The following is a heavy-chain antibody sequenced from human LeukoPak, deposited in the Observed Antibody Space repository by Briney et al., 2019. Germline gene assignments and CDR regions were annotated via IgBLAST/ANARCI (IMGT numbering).Heavy chain of an antibody. J-gene: IGHJ5*02. CDR1: GGSISSSSYY. CDR2: IYYSGST. Sequence: SETLSLTCTVSGGSISSSSYYWGWIRQPPGKGLEWIGSIYYSGSTYYNPSLKSRVTISVDTSKNQFSLKLSSVTAADTAVYYCARDAPWSSIMITFGELEEGWFDPWGQGTLVTVSS. CDR3: ARDAPWSSIMITFGELEEGWFDP. V-gene: IGHV4-39*07. D-gene: IGHD3-16*01.